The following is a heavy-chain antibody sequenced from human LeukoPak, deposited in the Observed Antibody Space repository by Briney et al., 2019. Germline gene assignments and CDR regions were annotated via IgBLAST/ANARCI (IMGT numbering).Heavy chain of an antibody. D-gene: IGHD4-17*01. Sequence: SETLSLTCTVSGGSISGYYWSWIRQPPGKGLEWIGEINHSGSTNYDPSLKSRVTISADTSKNQFSLRLSSVTAADTAVYYCARAQTDYGDYALDYWGQGTLVTVSS. CDR2: INHSGST. V-gene: IGHV4-34*01. CDR1: GGSISGYY. J-gene: IGHJ4*02. CDR3: ARAQTDYGDYALDY.